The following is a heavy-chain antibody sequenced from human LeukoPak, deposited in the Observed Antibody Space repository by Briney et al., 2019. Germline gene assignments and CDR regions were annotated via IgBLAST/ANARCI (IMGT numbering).Heavy chain of an antibody. J-gene: IGHJ4*02. Sequence: PSETLSLTCAVYGGSFSGYYWSWIRQPPGKGLEWIGEINHSGSTNYNPSLKSRVAISVDTSKNQFSLQLNSVTPEDTAVYYCARGSSPSGGSYSSAIDYWGQGTLVTVSS. CDR1: GGSFSGYY. CDR3: ARGSSPSGGSYSSAIDY. D-gene: IGHD1-26*01. V-gene: IGHV4-34*01. CDR2: INHSGST.